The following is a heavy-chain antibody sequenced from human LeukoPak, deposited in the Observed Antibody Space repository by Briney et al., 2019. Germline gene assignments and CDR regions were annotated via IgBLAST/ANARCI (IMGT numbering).Heavy chain of an antibody. D-gene: IGHD3-10*01. CDR2: ISYDGSNK. CDR1: GFTFSSYA. J-gene: IGHJ3*02. CDR3: ARGPQLGAFDI. Sequence: GGFLRLSCAASGFTFSSYAMHWVRQAPGKGLEWVAVISYDGSNKYYADSVKGRFTISRDNSKNTLYLQMNSLRAEDTAVYYCARGPQLGAFDIWGQGTMVTVSS. V-gene: IGHV3-30*04.